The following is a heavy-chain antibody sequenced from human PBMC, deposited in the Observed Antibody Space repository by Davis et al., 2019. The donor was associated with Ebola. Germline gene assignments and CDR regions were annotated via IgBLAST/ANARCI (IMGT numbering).Heavy chain of an antibody. CDR1: GFPFSAYD. D-gene: IGHD3-10*01. J-gene: IGHJ4*02. CDR2: ISSNGATT. Sequence: GESLKISCAASGFPFSAYDMSWVSQAPGKGLDWVSRISSNGATTHYADSVRGRFTISRDNSRNTLYLQMNSLRAEDTAFYYCAKADNYYGSGSYPDSWGQGTLVTVSS. CDR3: AKADNYYGSGSYPDS. V-gene: IGHV3-23*01.